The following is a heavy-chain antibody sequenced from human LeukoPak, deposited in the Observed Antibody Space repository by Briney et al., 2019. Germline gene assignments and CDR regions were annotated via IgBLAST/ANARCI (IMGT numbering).Heavy chain of an antibody. CDR3: ARDGAMRGAATSMDY. D-gene: IGHD6-25*01. Sequence: GGSLRLSCAASGFTFSSYSMNWVRQAPGKGLEWVAVISYDGSNKYYADSAKGRFTISRDNSKNTLYLQMNSLRAEDTAVYYCARDGAMRGAATSMDYWGQGTLVTVSS. V-gene: IGHV3-30*05. CDR1: GFTFSSYS. J-gene: IGHJ4*02. CDR2: ISYDGSNK.